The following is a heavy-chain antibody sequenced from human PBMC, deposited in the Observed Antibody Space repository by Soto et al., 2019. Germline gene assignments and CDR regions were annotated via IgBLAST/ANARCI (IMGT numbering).Heavy chain of an antibody. CDR3: ATGYCRSDNCHFTH. Sequence: DVQLVESGGGLVKPGGSLRLSCAASGFNFHTYTMTWVRQAPGKGLEWVSYISGTRETIFYADPVKGRFTISRDNAKNSLYLQLNSLRDEETAVYYCATGYCRSDNCHFTHWGQGTLVTVSS. V-gene: IGHV3-48*02. CDR1: GFNFHTYT. CDR2: ISGTRETI. D-gene: IGHD2-2*03. J-gene: IGHJ4*02.